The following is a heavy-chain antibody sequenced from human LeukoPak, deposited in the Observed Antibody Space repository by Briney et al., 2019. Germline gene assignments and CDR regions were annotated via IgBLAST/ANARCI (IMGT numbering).Heavy chain of an antibody. CDR2: IYYSGST. CDR1: GGSFSGYF. CDR3: ARRYSSWSSFDY. J-gene: IGHJ4*02. Sequence: SETLSLTCAVYGGSFSGYFWTWIRQPPGKGLEWIGYIYYSGSTHYNPSLKSRVTISIDTSKNQFSLRLTSVTAADTAVYYCARRYSSWSSFDYWGQGTLVTVSA. V-gene: IGHV4-59*01. D-gene: IGHD6-13*01.